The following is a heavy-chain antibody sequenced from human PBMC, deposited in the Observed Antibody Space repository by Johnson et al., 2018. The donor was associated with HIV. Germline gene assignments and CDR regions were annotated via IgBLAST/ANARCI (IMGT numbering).Heavy chain of an antibody. CDR3: AKGHSSGYPKDAFDI. CDR1: GFTFSSYA. Sequence: VQLVESGGGVVRPGGSLRLSCAASGFTFSSYAMHWVRQAPGKGLEYVSAISSNGGSTYYANSVKGRFTISRDNSKNTLYLQMGSLRAEDMAVYYCAKGHSSGYPKDAFDIWGQGTIVTVSS. CDR2: ISSNGGST. D-gene: IGHD3-22*01. J-gene: IGHJ3*02. V-gene: IGHV3-64*01.